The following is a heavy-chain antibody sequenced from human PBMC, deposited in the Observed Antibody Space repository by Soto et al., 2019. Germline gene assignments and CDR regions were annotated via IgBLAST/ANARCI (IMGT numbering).Heavy chain of an antibody. Sequence: ASVKVSCKASGYTFTSYGISWVRQAPGQGLEWMGWISAYNGNTNYAQKLQGRVTMTTDTSTSTAYMELRSLRSDDTAVYYCARDRSDYDILTGYYPAPDAFDIWGQGTMVTVSS. CDR1: GYTFTSYG. V-gene: IGHV1-18*01. CDR3: ARDRSDYDILTGYYPAPDAFDI. J-gene: IGHJ3*02. D-gene: IGHD3-9*01. CDR2: ISAYNGNT.